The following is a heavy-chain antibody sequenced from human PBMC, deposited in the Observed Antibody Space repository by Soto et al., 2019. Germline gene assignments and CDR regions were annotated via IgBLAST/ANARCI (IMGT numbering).Heavy chain of an antibody. J-gene: IGHJ4*02. V-gene: IGHV5-51*01. CDR3: ARHIWGSGSYYNRDAMGIFDY. Sequence: GGSLRLSCKGSGYSFTSYWIGWVRQMPGKGLEWMGIIYPGDSDTRYSPSFQGQVTISADKSISTAYLQWSSLKASDTAMYYCARHIWGSGSYYNRDAMGIFDYWGQGTLVTVSS. D-gene: IGHD3-10*01. CDR1: GYSFTSYW. CDR2: IYPGDSDT.